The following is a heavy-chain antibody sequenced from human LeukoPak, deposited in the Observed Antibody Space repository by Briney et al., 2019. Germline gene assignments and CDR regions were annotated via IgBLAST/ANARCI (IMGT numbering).Heavy chain of an antibody. CDR2: INHSGST. D-gene: IGHD5-18*01. J-gene: IGHJ4*02. V-gene: IGHV4-39*07. CDR3: ARIQLWSRGYFDY. CDR1: GGSISSTSYY. Sequence: SETLSLTCTVSGGSISSTSYYWGWIRQPPGKGLEWIGEINHSGSTNYNPSLKSRVTISVDTSKNQFSLKLSSVTAADTAVYYCARIQLWSRGYFDYWGQGTLVTVSS.